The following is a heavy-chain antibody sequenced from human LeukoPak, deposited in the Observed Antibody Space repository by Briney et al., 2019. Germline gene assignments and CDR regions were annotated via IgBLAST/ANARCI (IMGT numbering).Heavy chain of an antibody. Sequence: GGSLRLSCAASGFTFSSYVMKWVRQAPGKGLGWVSYISCSGSTIYYADSVKGRFTISRDNAKNSLYLQMNSLRAEDTAVYYCARDEAPPDYYDSSGYYPFDYWGQGTLVTVSS. CDR2: ISCSGSTI. V-gene: IGHV3-48*03. CDR3: ARDEAPPDYYDSSGYYPFDY. CDR1: GFTFSSYV. J-gene: IGHJ4*02. D-gene: IGHD3-22*01.